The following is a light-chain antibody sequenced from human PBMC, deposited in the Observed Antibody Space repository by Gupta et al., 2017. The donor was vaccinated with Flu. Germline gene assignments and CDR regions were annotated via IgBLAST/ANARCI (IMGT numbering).Light chain of an antibody. J-gene: IGKJ2*01. CDR3: QQRSSRPMYT. Sequence: ATLDLSPGERATRSCMASQSISSYLDWYKKKPGQAPRLLMYDASHRDAGIPVRFSDSGYGKDFTLTISSREPEDFAVYYCQQRSSRPMYTFGQGTEMEIK. CDR2: DAS. CDR1: QSISSY. V-gene: IGKV3-11*01.